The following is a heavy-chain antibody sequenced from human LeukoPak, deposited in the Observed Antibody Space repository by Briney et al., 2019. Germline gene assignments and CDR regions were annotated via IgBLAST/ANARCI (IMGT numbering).Heavy chain of an antibody. D-gene: IGHD3-3*01. CDR2: ISGSGGST. J-gene: IGHJ4*02. Sequence: PGGSLRLSCAASGFTFSSYAMSWVRQAPGKGLEWVSAISGSGGSTYYADSVKGRFTISRGNSKNTLYLQMNSLRAEDTAVYYCAKDHDFWSGYFPYYFDYWGQGTLVTVSS. CDR1: GFTFSSYA. V-gene: IGHV3-23*01. CDR3: AKDHDFWSGYFPYYFDY.